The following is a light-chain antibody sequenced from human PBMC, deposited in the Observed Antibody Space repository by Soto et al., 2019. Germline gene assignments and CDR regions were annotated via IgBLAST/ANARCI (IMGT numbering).Light chain of an antibody. Sequence: DIPLTQSPSSLSASVGDRVSISCRASQSISNYLNWYPQKPGKAPKVLIFAASRLQSGVPSRFSGSGSGTDFTLTISSMQPEDFATYYCQQSYTRTFGQGTKVDIK. J-gene: IGKJ1*01. CDR3: QQSYTRT. CDR1: QSISNY. V-gene: IGKV1-39*01. CDR2: AAS.